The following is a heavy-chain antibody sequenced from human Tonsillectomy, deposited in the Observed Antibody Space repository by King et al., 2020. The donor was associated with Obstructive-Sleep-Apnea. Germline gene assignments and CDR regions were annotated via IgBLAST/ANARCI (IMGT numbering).Heavy chain of an antibody. CDR1: GFTFSSFW. D-gene: IGHD3-9*01. Sequence: VQLVESGGGLVQPGGSLRLCCAASGFTFSSFWMSWVRQAPGGGLEWVANIQHDGSENNYVDSVKGRFTISSDTAKNSLCLQMNSLRAEDTAVYYCAGDGGYDILTDHHSDDLDVWGQGTMVTVSS. CDR2: IQHDGSEN. J-gene: IGHJ3*01. CDR3: AGDGGYDILTDHHSDDLDV. V-gene: IGHV3-7*03.